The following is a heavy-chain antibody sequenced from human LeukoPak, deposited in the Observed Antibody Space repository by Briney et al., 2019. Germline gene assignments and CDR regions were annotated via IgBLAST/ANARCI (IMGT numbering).Heavy chain of an antibody. Sequence: PGRSLRLSCAASGFTFSSYAMHWVRQAPGKGLEWVAVISYGGSNKYYADSVKGRFTISRDNSKNTLYLQMNSLRAEDTAVYYCARSLLHYDILTGNDYWGQGTLVTVSS. CDR3: ARSLLHYDILTGNDY. V-gene: IGHV3-30-3*01. CDR1: GFTFSSYA. D-gene: IGHD3-9*01. J-gene: IGHJ4*02. CDR2: ISYGGSNK.